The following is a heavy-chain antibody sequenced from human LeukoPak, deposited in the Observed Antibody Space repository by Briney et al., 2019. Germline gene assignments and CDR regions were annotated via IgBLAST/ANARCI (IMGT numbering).Heavy chain of an antibody. CDR3: ARGFSSRGVYYYYYMDV. D-gene: IGHD3-10*01. CDR2: IYYSGST. CDR1: GGSISSYY. Sequence: PSETLSLTCTVSGGSISSYYWSWIRQPPGKGLEWIGYIYYSGSTNYNPSLKSRVTISVDTSKNQFSLKLSSVTAADTAVYYCARGFSSRGVYYYYYMDVWGKGTTVTVSS. J-gene: IGHJ6*03. V-gene: IGHV4-59*01.